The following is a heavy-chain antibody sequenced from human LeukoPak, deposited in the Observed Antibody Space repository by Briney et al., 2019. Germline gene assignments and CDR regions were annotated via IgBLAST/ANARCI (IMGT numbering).Heavy chain of an antibody. V-gene: IGHV5-51*01. J-gene: IGHJ6*02. CDR2: IYPGDSDT. CDR3: ARHGGYCSSTSCYSFNWNYGVTYYYYGMDV. CDR1: GYSFTSYW. D-gene: IGHD2-2*01. Sequence: GESLQISCKGSGYSFTSYWIGWVRQMPGKGLEWMGIIYPGDSDTRYSPSFQGQVTISADKSISTAYLQWSSLKASDTAMYYCARHGGYCSSTSCYSFNWNYGVTYYYYGMDVWGQGTTVTVSS.